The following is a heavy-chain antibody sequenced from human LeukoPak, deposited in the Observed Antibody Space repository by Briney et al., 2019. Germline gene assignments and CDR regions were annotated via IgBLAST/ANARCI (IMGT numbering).Heavy chain of an antibody. J-gene: IGHJ5*01. V-gene: IGHV3-21*01. CDR2: ISSSSSYI. CDR3: ARGGRITIFGVVIMRVNWFDS. Sequence: PGGSLRLSCAASGFTFSSYSMNWVRQAPGKGLEWVSSISSSSSYIYYADSVKGRFTISRDNAKNSLYLQMNSLRAEDTAVYYCARGGRITIFGVVIMRVNWFDSWGQGTLVTVSS. D-gene: IGHD3-3*01. CDR1: GFTFSSYS.